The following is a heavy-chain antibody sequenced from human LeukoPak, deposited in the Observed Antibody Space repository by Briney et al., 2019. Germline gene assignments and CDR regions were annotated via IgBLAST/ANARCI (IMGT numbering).Heavy chain of an antibody. CDR2: IYYSGST. D-gene: IGHD3-3*01. CDR1: GGSISSSSYY. CDR3: ARYDFWGGYSPLISEGWFDP. J-gene: IGHJ5*02. V-gene: IGHV4-39*01. Sequence: SETLSLTCTVSGGSISSSSYYWGWIRQPPGKGLEWIGSIYYSGSTYYNPSLKSRVTISVDTSKNQFSLKLSSVTAADTAVYYCARYDFWGGYSPLISEGWFDPWGQGTLDTVSS.